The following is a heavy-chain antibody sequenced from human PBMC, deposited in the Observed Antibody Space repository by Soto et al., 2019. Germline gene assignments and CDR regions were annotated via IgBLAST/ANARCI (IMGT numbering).Heavy chain of an antibody. CDR1: GFSVSSYG. J-gene: IGHJ3*01. D-gene: IGHD3-10*02. CDR2: MWYDGRNI. V-gene: IGHV3-33*01. Sequence: QVQLVDSGGGVVQPGKSLRLSCSASGFSVSSYGVHWVRQAPGKGLEWVAVMWYDGRNIFYADSVKGRFTISRDNSKNIVYFQMNYLRVEETASYYCASDSGHVSTYVSDALDVWGQGTMGTVSS. CDR3: ASDSGHVSTYVSDALDV.